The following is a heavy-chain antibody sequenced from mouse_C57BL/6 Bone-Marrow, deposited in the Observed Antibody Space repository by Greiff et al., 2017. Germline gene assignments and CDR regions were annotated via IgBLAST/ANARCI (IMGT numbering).Heavy chain of an antibody. V-gene: IGHV12-3*01. D-gene: IGHD1-2*01. CDR2: ITHSGET. CDR1: GFPITSGYY. CDR3: AAITTAPYAMDY. J-gene: IGHJ4*01. Sequence: VKLVESGPGLVKPSQSLFLTCSITGFPITSGYYWIWIRQSPGKPLEWMGYITHSGETFYNPSLQSPISITRETSKNQFFLQLNSVTTEDTAMYYCAAITTAPYAMDYWGQGTSVTVSS.